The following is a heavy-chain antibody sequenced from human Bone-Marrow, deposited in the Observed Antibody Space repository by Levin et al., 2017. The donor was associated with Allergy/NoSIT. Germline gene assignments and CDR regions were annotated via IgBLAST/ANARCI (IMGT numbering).Heavy chain of an antibody. CDR2: ISYDGSSK. D-gene: IGHD5-18*01. CDR1: GFTFSSNA. J-gene: IGHJ1*01. CDR3: ARDLYSHSFSGSVDY. Sequence: GESLKISCVASGFTFSSNALYWVRQAPGKGLGWVAVISYDGSSKYYADSVKGRFTISRDNSKKTLYRQMNSLRAEDTDVYYCARDLYSHSFSGSVDYWGQGTLVTVSS. V-gene: IGHV3-30*04.